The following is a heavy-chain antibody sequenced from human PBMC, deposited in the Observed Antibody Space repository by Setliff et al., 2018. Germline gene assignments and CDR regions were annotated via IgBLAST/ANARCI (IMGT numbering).Heavy chain of an antibody. CDR1: EYTFTDHY. CDR3: ARINFYVSSGYYYAPEL. J-gene: IGHJ4*02. CDR2: INNYNFNT. D-gene: IGHD3-22*01. Sequence: ASVKVSCKASEYTFTDHYIHWVRQVPGQGLEWMGWINNYNFNTQYAQKFQGRVTVTTDTSTTTAYMELRSLRADDTAVYYCARINFYVSSGYYYAPELWGQGTTVTVSS. V-gene: IGHV1-18*04.